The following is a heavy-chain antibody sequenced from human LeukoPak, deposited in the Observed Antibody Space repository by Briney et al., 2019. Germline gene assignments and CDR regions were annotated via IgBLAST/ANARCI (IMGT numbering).Heavy chain of an antibody. Sequence: SETLSLTCTVSGGSISSYYWSWIRQPPGKGLEWIGYIYYSGSTNYNPSLKRRVTISVDTSKNQFSLKLSSVTAADTAVYYCARGGRYYYGSGSYGNWFDPWGQGTLVTVSS. CDR2: IYYSGST. CDR1: GGSISSYY. CDR3: ARGGRYYYGSGSYGNWFDP. V-gene: IGHV4-59*01. D-gene: IGHD3-10*01. J-gene: IGHJ5*02.